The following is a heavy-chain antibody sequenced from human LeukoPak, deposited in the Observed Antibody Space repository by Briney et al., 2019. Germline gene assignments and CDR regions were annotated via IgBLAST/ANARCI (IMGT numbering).Heavy chain of an antibody. CDR1: GGSFSGYY. Sequence: SETLSLTCAVYGGSFSGYYWSWIRQPPGKGLEWIGEINHSGSTNYNPSLKSRVTISVDTSRNQFSLKLSSVTAADTAVYYCARGRRFGERLDYWGQGTLVTVSS. CDR2: INHSGST. V-gene: IGHV4-34*01. CDR3: ARGRRFGERLDY. D-gene: IGHD3-10*01. J-gene: IGHJ4*02.